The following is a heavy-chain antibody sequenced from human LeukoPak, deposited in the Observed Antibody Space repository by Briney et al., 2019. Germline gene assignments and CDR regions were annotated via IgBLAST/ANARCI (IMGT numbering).Heavy chain of an antibody. V-gene: IGHV3-53*01. D-gene: IGHD3-10*01. Sequence: PKWSLRLSCAASGPTCNSYALTLIGQAPRKGLEWVSVIYSGGSTFYADSVKGRFGISRDNSKNTLYLQMNSLRAEDTAVYYCASARGSDYGSLGDWGQGTLVTVSS. J-gene: IGHJ4*02. CDR1: GPTCNSYA. CDR3: ASARGSDYGSLGD. CDR2: IYSGGST.